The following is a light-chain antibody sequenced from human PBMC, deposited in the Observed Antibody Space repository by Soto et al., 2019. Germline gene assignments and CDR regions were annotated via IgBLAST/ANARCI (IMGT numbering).Light chain of an antibody. J-gene: IGLJ2*01. CDR2: DDS. V-gene: IGLV3-21*02. CDR1: NIGNKS. CDR3: HVWDSGTDQGV. Sequence: SYELTQPPSVSVAPGQTARITCGGNNIGNKSVHWYQQKPGQAPVLVVYDDSDRPSGIPERFSGSNSGNTATLTISRVEGGDEADYYCHVWDSGTDQGVFGGGTKLTVL.